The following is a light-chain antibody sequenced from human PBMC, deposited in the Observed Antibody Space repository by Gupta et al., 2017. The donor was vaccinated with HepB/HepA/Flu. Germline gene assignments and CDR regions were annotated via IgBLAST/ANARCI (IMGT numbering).Light chain of an antibody. CDR1: VLKKKY. V-gene: IGLV3-27*01. CDR3: YSAADNNWV. CDR2: TAS. J-gene: IGLJ3*02. Sequence: SYELTQPSSVSVSPGQTARITCSGDVLKKKYARWFQQKPGQAPVLVIYTASERPSGIPERFSGSSSGTTVTLTISGAQVEDEADYYCYSAADNNWVFGGGTKLTVL.